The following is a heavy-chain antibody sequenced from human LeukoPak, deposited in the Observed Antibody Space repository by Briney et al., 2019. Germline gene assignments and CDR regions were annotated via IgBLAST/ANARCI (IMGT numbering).Heavy chain of an antibody. Sequence: GGSLRLSCAASGFTFDDYGMSWVRHAPGKGLECVSGINWNGGSTGYADSVKGRFTISRDNAKNSLYLQMNSLRAEDTALYYCARRSEDSSGYYKYYFDYWGQGTLVTVSS. CDR3: ARRSEDSSGYYKYYFDY. D-gene: IGHD3-22*01. J-gene: IGHJ4*02. CDR2: INWNGGST. V-gene: IGHV3-20*04. CDR1: GFTFDDYG.